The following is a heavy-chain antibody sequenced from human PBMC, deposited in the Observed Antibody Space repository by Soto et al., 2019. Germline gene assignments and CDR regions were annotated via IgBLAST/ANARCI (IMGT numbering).Heavy chain of an antibody. V-gene: IGHV6-1*01. D-gene: IGHD3-22*01. CDR3: TTGLSNGYYNFDY. CDR1: GDSFSSNSAA. CDR2: TYYRSKWSN. Sequence: PSQTLSLTCAISGDSFSSNSAAWHWIRQSPSRGLEWLGRTYYRSKWSNDYAVSVKSRITINPDTSKNQFSLQLSSVTPEDTAVYYCTTGLSNGYYNFDYWGQGTPVTVSS. J-gene: IGHJ4*02.